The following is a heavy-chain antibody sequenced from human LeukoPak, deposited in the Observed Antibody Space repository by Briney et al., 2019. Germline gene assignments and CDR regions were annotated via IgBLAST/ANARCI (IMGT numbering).Heavy chain of an antibody. CDR1: GGSISSSSYY. CDR2: IYYSGST. D-gene: IGHD3-16*01. J-gene: IGHJ4*02. V-gene: IGHV4-39*07. CDR3: ACLAGVKGY. Sequence: SETLSLTCTVSGGSISSSSYYWGWIRQPPGKGLEWIGSIYYSGSTYYNPSLKSRVTISVDTSKNQFSLKLSSVTAADTAVYYCACLAGVKGYWGQGTLVTVSS.